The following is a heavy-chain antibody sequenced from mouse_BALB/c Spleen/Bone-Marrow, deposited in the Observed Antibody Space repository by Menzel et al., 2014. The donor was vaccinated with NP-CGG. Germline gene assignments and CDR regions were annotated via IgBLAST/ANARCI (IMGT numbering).Heavy chain of an antibody. J-gene: IGHJ2*01. CDR2: INSNGGST. Sequence: EVKLVESGGGLVQPGGSLKPSCAASGFTFSSYGMSWVRQTPDKRLELVATINSNGGSTYYPDSVKGRFTISRDNAKNTLYLQMSSLKSEDTAMYCCARERYYGNGRIFEYWGQGTTLTVSS. D-gene: IGHD1-1*01. CDR3: ARERYYGNGRIFEY. V-gene: IGHV5-6-3*01. CDR1: GFTFSSYG.